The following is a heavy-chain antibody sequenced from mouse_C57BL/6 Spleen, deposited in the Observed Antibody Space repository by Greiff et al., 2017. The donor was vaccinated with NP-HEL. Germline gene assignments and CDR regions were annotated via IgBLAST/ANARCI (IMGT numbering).Heavy chain of an antibody. CDR1: GFNIKDDY. CDR3: TTNYGDAMDY. CDR2: IDPENGDT. V-gene: IGHV14-4*01. Sequence: EVQLQQSGAELVRPGASVKLSCTASGFNIKDDYMHWVKQRPEQGLEWLGWIDPENGDTEYASKFQGTATITADTSSNTAYLQLSTLTSEDTAVYDCTTNYGDAMDYWGQGTSVTVSS. J-gene: IGHJ4*01. D-gene: IGHD1-1*01.